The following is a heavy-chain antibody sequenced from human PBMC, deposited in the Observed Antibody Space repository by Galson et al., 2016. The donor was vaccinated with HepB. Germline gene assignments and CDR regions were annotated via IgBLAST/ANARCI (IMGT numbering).Heavy chain of an antibody. CDR3: ARAKEWEDAFDI. D-gene: IGHD1-26*01. Sequence: SLRLSCAASGFTFSSYSVDWVRQAPGKGLEWVASIRSDGTYKYYADSVKGRFTISRDNAKRSLYLQMNSLRAEDTAVYYCARAKEWEDAFDIWGQGTMVTASS. V-gene: IGHV3-21*01. CDR2: IRSDGTYK. CDR1: GFTFSSYS. J-gene: IGHJ3*02.